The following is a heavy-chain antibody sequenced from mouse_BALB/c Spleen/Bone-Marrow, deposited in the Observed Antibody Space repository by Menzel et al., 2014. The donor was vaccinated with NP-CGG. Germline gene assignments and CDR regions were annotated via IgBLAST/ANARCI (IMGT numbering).Heavy chain of an antibody. CDR1: GYTFTSYW. V-gene: IGHV1S81*02. CDR3: ARGGFDY. J-gene: IGHJ2*01. CDR2: INPSNGRT. Sequence: QVQLQQSGAELVKPGASVKLSCKASGYTFTSYWMHWVKQRPGQGLEWIGEINPSNGRTNYNEKFKSKATLTVDKSSSTAYMQLSSLTSDDSAVYYCARGGFDYWGQGTTLTVSS.